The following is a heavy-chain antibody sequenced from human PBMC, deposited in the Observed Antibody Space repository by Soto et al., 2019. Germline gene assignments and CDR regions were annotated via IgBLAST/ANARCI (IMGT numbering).Heavy chain of an antibody. J-gene: IGHJ6*02. CDR2: ISAYNGNT. V-gene: IGHV1-18*01. CDR3: ATAAVWVGEATPYGMDV. CDR1: GYTFTSYV. Sequence: QAQLVQSGPEVKKPGASVKVSCKASGYTFTSYVFSWVRQAPGQGLEWMGWISAYNGNTNYAQKVQDRVTMTTDTSTNTAYMELRSLRSDDTAVYYCATAAVWVGEATPYGMDVWGLGTTVTVSS. D-gene: IGHD3-10*01.